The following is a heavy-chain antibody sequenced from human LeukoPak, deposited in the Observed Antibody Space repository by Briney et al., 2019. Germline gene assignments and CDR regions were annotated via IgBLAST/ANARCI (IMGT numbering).Heavy chain of an antibody. CDR1: GFIFSDYY. V-gene: IGHV3-11*01. Sequence: GGSLRLSCAASGFIFSDYYMSWIRQAPGKGLEWVSYISSGGGTIYYADSVKGRFTISRDNAKNSLYLQMNSLRAEDTAFYYCARDLEAAAGRPPFDYWGRGTLVTVSS. CDR2: ISSGGGTI. CDR3: ARDLEAAAGRPPFDY. D-gene: IGHD6-13*01. J-gene: IGHJ4*02.